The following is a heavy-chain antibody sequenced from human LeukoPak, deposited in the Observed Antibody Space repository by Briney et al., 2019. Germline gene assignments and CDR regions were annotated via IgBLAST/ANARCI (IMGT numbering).Heavy chain of an antibody. CDR2: ISGSGGST. CDR3: ATRPLGADY. V-gene: IGHV3-23*01. CDR1: GFTFSSYA. J-gene: IGHJ4*02. D-gene: IGHD3-16*01. Sequence: GGSLRLSCAASGFTFSSYAMSWVRQAPGKGLEWVSAISGSGGSTYYADSVKGRFTISRGNSKNTLYLQMNCLRAEDTAVYYCATRPLGADYWGQGTLVTVSS.